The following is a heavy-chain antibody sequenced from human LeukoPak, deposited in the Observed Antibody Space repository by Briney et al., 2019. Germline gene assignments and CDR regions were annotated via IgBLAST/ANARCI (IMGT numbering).Heavy chain of an antibody. CDR1: GGSISNGGYS. Sequence: SETLSLTCVVSGGSISNGGYSWNWIRQPPGKGLEGIGYIYHSGSTYYNPSLKSRVTISVDRSKNQFSLKLSSVTAADTAVYYCARVPQPTISNGFDIWGQGTMVTVSS. D-gene: IGHD5-24*01. V-gene: IGHV4-30-2*01. J-gene: IGHJ3*02. CDR2: IYHSGST. CDR3: ARVPQPTISNGFDI.